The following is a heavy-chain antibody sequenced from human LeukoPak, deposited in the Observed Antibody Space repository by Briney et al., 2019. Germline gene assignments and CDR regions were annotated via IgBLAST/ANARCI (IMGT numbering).Heavy chain of an antibody. V-gene: IGHV1-18*01. CDR2: ISAYNGNT. J-gene: IGHJ4*02. Sequence: GASVKVSCKASGYTFTSYGISWVRQAPGQGLERMGWISAYNGNTNYAQKLQGRVTMTTDTSTSTAYMELRSLRSDDTAVYYCARDLMGIAYRGAFYYWGQGTLVTVSS. D-gene: IGHD6-13*01. CDR3: ARDLMGIAYRGAFYY. CDR1: GYTFTSYG.